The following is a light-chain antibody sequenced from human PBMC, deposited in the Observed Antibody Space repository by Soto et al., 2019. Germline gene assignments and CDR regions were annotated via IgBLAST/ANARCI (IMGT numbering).Light chain of an antibody. CDR2: TLS. V-gene: IGKV2-40*01. Sequence: EIVMTQTPLSLPVTPGEPASISCRSSQSLLDSDDGNTYLDWYLQRPGQSPQLLIYTLSNRASGFPDRFSGSGSGTDFTLKISKVEAEDVGVYYCMQRIEFEYTFGQGTKLEIK. CDR1: QSLLDSDDGNTY. J-gene: IGKJ2*01. CDR3: MQRIEFEYT.